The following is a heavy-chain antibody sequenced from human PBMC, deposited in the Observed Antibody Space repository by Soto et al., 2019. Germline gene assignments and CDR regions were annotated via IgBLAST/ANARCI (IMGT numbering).Heavy chain of an antibody. J-gene: IGHJ2*01. CDR2: ISNTGTT. CDR3: ARGTRSNSGYEPDWYF. CDR1: GCSISSGY. V-gene: IGHV4-59*01. Sequence: SDTLALTCTVSGCSISSGYWSWLRQSPGEGLEWIGHISNTGTTNYSPSLKSRVFMSVDTSKTQISLKVSSVNAADTAVYYCARGTRSNSGYEPDWYF. D-gene: IGHD5-12*01.